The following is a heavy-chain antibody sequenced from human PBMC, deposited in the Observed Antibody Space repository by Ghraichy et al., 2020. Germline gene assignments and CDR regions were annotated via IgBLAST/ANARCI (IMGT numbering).Heavy chain of an antibody. V-gene: IGHV1-2*02. CDR2: INPNSGAT. CDR1: GYTFSDYY. J-gene: IGHJ6*02. D-gene: IGHD6-13*01. CDR3: ARDRSSSWSGHYYYYGLDV. Sequence: ASVKVSCKASGYTFSDYYIHWVRQAPGQGLECMGWINPNSGATNYAQNFQGRVTLTRDTSTSTGYLELSRLTSDYTAVYYCARDRSSSWSGHYYYYGLDVWGQGTTVTVSS.